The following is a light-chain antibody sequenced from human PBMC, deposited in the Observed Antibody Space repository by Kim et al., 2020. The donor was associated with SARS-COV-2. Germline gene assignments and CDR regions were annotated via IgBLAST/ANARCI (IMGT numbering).Light chain of an antibody. CDR3: QQYDLYPWT. CDR2: DIS. Sequence: DIQMTQSPSTLSAFVGDRVTIACRASQSINSWLAWYQQKPGKAPKLLIYDISNLESGVPSRFSGSGSGTEFTLTITSLQPDDFATYFCQQYDLYPWTFGQGTRVEI. J-gene: IGKJ1*01. V-gene: IGKV1-5*01. CDR1: QSINSW.